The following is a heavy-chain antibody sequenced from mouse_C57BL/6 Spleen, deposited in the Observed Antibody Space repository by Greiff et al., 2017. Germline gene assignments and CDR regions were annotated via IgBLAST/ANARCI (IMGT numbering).Heavy chain of an antibody. J-gene: IGHJ4*01. CDR2: IDPETGGT. D-gene: IGHD1-1*02. CDR1: GYTFTDYE. Sequence: VQGVESGAELVRPGASVTLSCKASGYTFTDYEMHWVKQTPVHGLEWIGAIDPETGGTAYNQKFKGKAILTADKSSSTAYMELRSLTSEDSAVYYCTRVHYDFYAMDYWGQGTSVTVSS. CDR3: TRVHYDFYAMDY. V-gene: IGHV1-15*01.